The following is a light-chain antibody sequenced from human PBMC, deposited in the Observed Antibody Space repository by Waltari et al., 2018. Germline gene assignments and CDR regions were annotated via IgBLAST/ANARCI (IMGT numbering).Light chain of an antibody. CDR1: IRNCGPLNY. CDR2: DVN. V-gene: IGLV2-11*01. CDR3: CSRTGRDSVI. Sequence: HSALTKPRSVSGPPARPVTISCPGTIRNCGPLNYLTWYQQHPGKAPKLIIYDVNKWPSGVPDRFSGSKSGNTASLTISGLQAEDEADYYCCSRTGRDSVIFGGGTKVTVL. J-gene: IGLJ2*01.